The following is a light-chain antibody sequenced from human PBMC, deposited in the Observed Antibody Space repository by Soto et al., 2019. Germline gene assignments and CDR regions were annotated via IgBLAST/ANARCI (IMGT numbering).Light chain of an antibody. J-gene: IGKJ1*01. CDR3: QQYGSSPWT. Sequence: EIVMTQSPATLSVSPGERATLSCRASQSVSSNLAWYQQKPGQAPRLLIYRASTRATGIPARFSGGGSGTDFTLTISRLEPEDFAVYYCQQYGSSPWTFGQGTKVDI. V-gene: IGKV3-15*01. CDR1: QSVSSN. CDR2: RAS.